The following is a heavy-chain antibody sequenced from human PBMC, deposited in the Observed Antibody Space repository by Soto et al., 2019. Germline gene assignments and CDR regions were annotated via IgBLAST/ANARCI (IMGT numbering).Heavy chain of an antibody. D-gene: IGHD5-18*01. CDR3: ARGRGYSYGLDP. J-gene: IGHJ5*02. Sequence: PSETLSLTCTVSGDCMSSINNYWSWIRQPPGEGLEWIGFISYSGTTSYSPSLKSRVAISLDTSKNQFSLSLNFVTAADTAVYYCARGRGYSYGLDPWGQGSLVTVSS. V-gene: IGHV4-30-4*01. CDR1: GDCMSSINNY. CDR2: ISYSGTT.